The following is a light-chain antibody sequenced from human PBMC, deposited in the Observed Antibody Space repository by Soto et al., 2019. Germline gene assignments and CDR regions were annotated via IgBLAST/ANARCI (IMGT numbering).Light chain of an antibody. CDR1: SSDIGGYKY. CDR2: EVS. Sequence: QSALTQPASVSGSPGQSITISCTGTSSDIGGYKYVSWYQQHPGKVPKLLIYEVSDRPSGVSDRFSGSKSGNTASLTISGLQADDEADYYCSSYASTSLYVFGTGTQLTVL. V-gene: IGLV2-14*01. CDR3: SSYASTSLYV. J-gene: IGLJ1*01.